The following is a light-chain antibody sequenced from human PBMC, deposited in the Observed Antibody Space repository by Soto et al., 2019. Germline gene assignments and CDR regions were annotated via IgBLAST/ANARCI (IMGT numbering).Light chain of an antibody. CDR1: QSLVHIDGNTY. Sequence: DIVLTQTRLSSPVTLGQPASISCRSSQSLVHIDGNTYFNWLQQRPGQPPRLLIYKISTLFPGVPDRFSGSGAGTVFTLKISRVEAEDVGVYYCMQDTQSYTVGQGTRLEIK. J-gene: IGKJ2*01. CDR3: MQDTQSYT. CDR2: KIS. V-gene: IGKV2-24*01.